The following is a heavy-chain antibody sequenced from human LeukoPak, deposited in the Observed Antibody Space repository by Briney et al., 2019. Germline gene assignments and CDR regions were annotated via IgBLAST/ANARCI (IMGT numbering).Heavy chain of an antibody. Sequence: GGSLRLSCAASGFTFSSYAMSWVRQAPGKGLEWVSGISASGGNIYYADSVKGRFTISRGNSKNTLYLQMNSLRAEDTAVYYCAKESSLYDSSGYYQSFDYWGQGTLVTVSS. CDR1: GFTFSSYA. D-gene: IGHD3-22*01. V-gene: IGHV3-23*01. CDR3: AKESSLYDSSGYYQSFDY. CDR2: ISASGGNI. J-gene: IGHJ4*02.